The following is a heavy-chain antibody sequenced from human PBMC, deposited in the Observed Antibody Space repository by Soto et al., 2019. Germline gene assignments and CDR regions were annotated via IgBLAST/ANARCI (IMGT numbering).Heavy chain of an antibody. CDR3: ATITMIPR. V-gene: IGHV3-30-3*01. CDR1: GFTFSSYA. J-gene: IGHJ4*02. Sequence: PGGSLRLSCAASGFTFSSYAMHWVRQASGKGLEWVAVISYDGSNKYYADSVKGRFTISRDNSKNTLYLQMNSLRAEDTAVYYCATITMIPRWGQGTLVTVSS. D-gene: IGHD3-22*01. CDR2: ISYDGSNK.